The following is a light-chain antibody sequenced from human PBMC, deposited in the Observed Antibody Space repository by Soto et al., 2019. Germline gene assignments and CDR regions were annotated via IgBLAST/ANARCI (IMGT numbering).Light chain of an antibody. Sequence: EIVLTQSPGTLSLSPGERATLSCRASQSITNNYLAWYQQKPGRAHRLLIYGASSRATGIPDRFSGSGSGTDFTLTISRLEPEDFAMYYCQQYGSSSWTFGQGTKVEIK. J-gene: IGKJ1*01. CDR2: GAS. CDR1: QSITNNY. V-gene: IGKV3-20*01. CDR3: QQYGSSSWT.